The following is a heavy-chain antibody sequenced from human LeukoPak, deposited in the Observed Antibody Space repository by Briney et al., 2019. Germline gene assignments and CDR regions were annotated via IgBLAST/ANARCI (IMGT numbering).Heavy chain of an antibody. J-gene: IGHJ4*02. CDR1: GYTFSDYG. CDR2: ISYDGGSK. D-gene: IGHD2-2*01. Sequence: QPGRSLTLSCAASGYTFSDYGMHWVRQAPGKGLDWLAVISYDGGSKYYADSVKGRITISRDNSKNTLYLQMNSLRAEDTALYYCAKGGLGCATTSCFDSWGQGTLVTVSS. V-gene: IGHV3-30*18. CDR3: AKGGLGCATTSCFDS.